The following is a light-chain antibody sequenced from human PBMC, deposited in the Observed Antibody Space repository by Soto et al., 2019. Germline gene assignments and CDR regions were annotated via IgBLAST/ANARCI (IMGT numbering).Light chain of an antibody. CDR1: QSVLVSSMNENC. CDR2: WAS. J-gene: IGKJ1*01. CDR3: QQCYSPPWT. Sequence: DIVMTQSPASLAVSLGERAAIKCKSSQSVLVSSMNENCLGWYQQKPGQPPKLLIYWASTRASGVPDRFSGSGSGTDFTLTITNLQAEDGALYYSQQCYSPPWTFGQGTKVDIK. V-gene: IGKV4-1*01.